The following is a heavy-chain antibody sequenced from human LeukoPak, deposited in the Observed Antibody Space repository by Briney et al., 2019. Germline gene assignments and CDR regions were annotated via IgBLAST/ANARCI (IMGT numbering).Heavy chain of an antibody. V-gene: IGHV1-69*04. CDR3: ARDGLSGYCSSTSCYTSPVDY. Sequence: SVKVSCKASGGTFSSYTISWVRQAPGQGLEWMGRIIPIPGIANYAQKFQGRVTITADKSTSTAYMELSSLRSEDTAVYYCARDGLSGYCSSTSCYTSPVDYWGQGTLVTVSS. D-gene: IGHD2-2*01. CDR1: GGTFSSYT. CDR2: IIPIPGIA. J-gene: IGHJ4*02.